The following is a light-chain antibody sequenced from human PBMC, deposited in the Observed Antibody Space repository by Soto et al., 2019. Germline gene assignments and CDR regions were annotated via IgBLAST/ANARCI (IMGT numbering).Light chain of an antibody. CDR1: SSDVGGYNF. J-gene: IGLJ1*01. CDR3: SSYTSSSTLLYV. V-gene: IGLV2-14*01. CDR2: EVS. Sequence: QSALTQPASVSGSPGQSITISCTGTSSDVGGYNFVSWYQQHPGKAPKLMIYEVSNRPSGVSNRFSASKSGNTASLTISGLQAEDEADYYCSSYTSSSTLLYVFGTGTKVT.